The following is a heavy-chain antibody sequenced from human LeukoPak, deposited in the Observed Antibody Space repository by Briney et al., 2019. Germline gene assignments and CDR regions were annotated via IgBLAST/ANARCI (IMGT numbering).Heavy chain of an antibody. J-gene: IGHJ3*02. CDR2: IYAGGAT. Sequence: GGSLRLSCAASGFTVSNKYMSWVRLAPGKGLEWVSVIYAGGATYYADSVKGRFTISRDNSKNTLYLQMNTLRADDTAMYYCASSLYSSGWSLNSGAFDIWGQGTMVTVSS. CDR3: ASSLYSSGWSLNSGAFDI. D-gene: IGHD6-13*01. V-gene: IGHV3-53*01. CDR1: GFTVSNKY.